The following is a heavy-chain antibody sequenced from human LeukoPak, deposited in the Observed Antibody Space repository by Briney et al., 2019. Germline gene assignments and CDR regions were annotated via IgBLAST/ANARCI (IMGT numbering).Heavy chain of an antibody. Sequence: SETLSLTCTVSGGSISSYYWSWIRQPPGKGLEWIGYIYTSGSTNYNPSLKSRVTISVDTSKNQFSLKLSSVTAADTAVYYCARQRAGDSSGYLSSYDAFDIWGQGTLVTVSS. CDR1: GGSISSYY. V-gene: IGHV4-4*09. J-gene: IGHJ3*02. CDR2: IYTSGST. CDR3: ARQRAGDSSGYLSSYDAFDI. D-gene: IGHD3-22*01.